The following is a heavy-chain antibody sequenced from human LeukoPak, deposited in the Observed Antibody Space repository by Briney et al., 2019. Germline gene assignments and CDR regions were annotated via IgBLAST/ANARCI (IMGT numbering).Heavy chain of an antibody. V-gene: IGHV4-4*07. CDR1: GGSISSYY. Sequence: SETLSLTCTVSGGSISSYYWSWIRQPAGKGLEWIGRICTSGSTNYNPSLKSRVTMSVDTSKNQFSLKLSSVTAADTAVYYCARRMATIRAFDIWGQGTMVTVSS. J-gene: IGHJ3*02. CDR3: ARRMATIRAFDI. D-gene: IGHD5-24*01. CDR2: ICTSGST.